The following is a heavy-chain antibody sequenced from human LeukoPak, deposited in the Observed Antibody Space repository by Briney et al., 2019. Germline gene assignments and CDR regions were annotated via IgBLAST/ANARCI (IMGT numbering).Heavy chain of an antibody. J-gene: IGHJ4*02. V-gene: IGHV3-66*02. Sequence: GGPLSLSCPAFGFTSSSNYMTWARKAPGKGLKWAPVIYSGGSTYYADSVKGRFTISRDNSKNTLYLQMNSLRAEDTAVYYCKLRCSSTSCYANPFDYWGQGTLVTVSS. CDR1: GFTSSSNY. D-gene: IGHD2-2*01. CDR3: KLRCSSTSCYANPFDY. CDR2: IYSGGST.